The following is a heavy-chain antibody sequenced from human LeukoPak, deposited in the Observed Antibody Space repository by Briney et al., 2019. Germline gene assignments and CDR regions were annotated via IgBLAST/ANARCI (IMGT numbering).Heavy chain of an antibody. CDR3: AKSGGYGLIDY. Sequence: PSETLSLTCSVSGGSSSTILYSWGWIRQPPGKGLEWIGSIYSSGSTYYNASLQSRVTISIETSKNQISLRLNSVTAADTAMYYCAKSGGYGLIDYWGQGTLVTVSS. D-gene: IGHD1-26*01. CDR1: GGSSSTILYS. CDR2: IYSSGST. V-gene: IGHV4-39*01. J-gene: IGHJ4*02.